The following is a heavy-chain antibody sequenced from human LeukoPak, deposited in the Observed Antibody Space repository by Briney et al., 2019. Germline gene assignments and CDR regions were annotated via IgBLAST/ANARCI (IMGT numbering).Heavy chain of an antibody. V-gene: IGHV4-4*07. CDR1: GGSISDYY. CDR3: ARSYLSGTYYDWFDP. J-gene: IGHJ5*02. CDR2: IYASGST. D-gene: IGHD1-26*01. Sequence: SETLSLTCTVSGGSISDYYWNWIRQPAGKGLEWIGRIYASGSTNHNPSLRSRVTISVDKSKNQFSLKLTSATAADTAVYYCARSYLSGTYYDWFDPWGQGTLVTVSS.